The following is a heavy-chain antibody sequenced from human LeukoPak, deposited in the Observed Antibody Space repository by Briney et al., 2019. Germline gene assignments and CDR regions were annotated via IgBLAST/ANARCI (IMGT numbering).Heavy chain of an antibody. Sequence: GGSLRLSCAASGLAVSSNYMSWVRQAPGKGLEWVSVIYSGGSTYYADSVKGRFTISRDKSKNTLYFQMNSLRADDTAVYYCARGDGYSDYWGQGTLVTVSS. CDR2: IYSGGST. CDR3: ARGDGYSDY. J-gene: IGHJ4*02. V-gene: IGHV3-66*01. CDR1: GLAVSSNY. D-gene: IGHD5-24*01.